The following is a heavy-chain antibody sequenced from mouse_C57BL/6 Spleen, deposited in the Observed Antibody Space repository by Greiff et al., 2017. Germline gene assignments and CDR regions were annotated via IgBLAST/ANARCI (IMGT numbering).Heavy chain of an antibody. V-gene: IGHV1-64*01. Sequence: QVQLKQPGAELVKPGASVKLSCKASGYTFTSYWMHWVKQRPGQGLEWIGMIHPNSGSTNYNEKFKSKATLTVDKSSSTAYMQLSSLTSEDSAVYYCARALYYDYLYFDYWGQGTTLTVSS. CDR1: GYTFTSYW. CDR3: ARALYYDYLYFDY. D-gene: IGHD2-4*01. CDR2: IHPNSGST. J-gene: IGHJ2*01.